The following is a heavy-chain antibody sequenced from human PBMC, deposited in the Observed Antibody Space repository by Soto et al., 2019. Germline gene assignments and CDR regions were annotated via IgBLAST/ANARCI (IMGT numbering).Heavy chain of an antibody. D-gene: IGHD2-2*01. Sequence: EVQLVESGGGLVQPGGSLRLSCAASGFTFSSYSMNWVRQAPGKGLEWVSYISSSSSTIYYADSVKGRFTISRDNAKNSLYLQMNSLRAEDTAVYYCARGEGGCSSTSCYGMVYYYYYMDVWGKGTTVTVSS. CDR3: ARGEGGCSSTSCYGMVYYYYYMDV. V-gene: IGHV3-48*01. CDR1: GFTFSSYS. J-gene: IGHJ6*03. CDR2: ISSSSSTI.